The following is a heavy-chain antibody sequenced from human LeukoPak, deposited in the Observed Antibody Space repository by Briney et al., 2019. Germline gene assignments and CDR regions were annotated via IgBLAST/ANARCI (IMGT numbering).Heavy chain of an antibody. D-gene: IGHD4-11*01. CDR2: IYHSGST. CDR3: ARVMGSNYEGTFDY. CDR1: GYSISSGYY. Sequence: PSETLSLNCTVSGYSISSGYYWGWIRQPPGKGLEWIVSIYHSGSTYYNPSLKSRVTISVDTSKNQFSLKLSSVTAADTAVYYCARVMGSNYEGTFDYWGQGTLVTVSS. J-gene: IGHJ4*02. V-gene: IGHV4-38-2*02.